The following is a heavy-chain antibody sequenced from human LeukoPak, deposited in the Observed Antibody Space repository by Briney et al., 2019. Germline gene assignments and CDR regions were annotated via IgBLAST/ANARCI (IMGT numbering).Heavy chain of an antibody. CDR3: AKDRGSGYHYFDY. Sequence: GGSLRLSCAASGFTFSSYWMHWVRQAPGKGLVWVSRINSDGRSASYADSVKGRFTISRDDSKNTLYLQMNSLRAEDTAVYYCAKDRGSGYHYFDYWGQGTLVTVSS. CDR2: INSDGRSA. CDR1: GFTFSSYW. J-gene: IGHJ4*02. V-gene: IGHV3-74*01. D-gene: IGHD3-22*01.